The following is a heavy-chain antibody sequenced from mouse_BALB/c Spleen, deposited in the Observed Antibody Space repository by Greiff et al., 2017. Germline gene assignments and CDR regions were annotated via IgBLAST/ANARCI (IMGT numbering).Heavy chain of an antibody. Sequence: EVMLVESGGGLVQPGGSLRLSCATSGFTFTDYYMSWVRQPPGKALEWLGFIRNKANGYTTEYSASVKGRFTISRDNSQSILYLQMNTLRAEDSATYYCARDYYGNWGQGTLVTVSA. CDR3: ARDYYGN. J-gene: IGHJ3*01. CDR1: GFTFTDYY. V-gene: IGHV7-3*02. D-gene: IGHD1-1*01. CDR2: IRNKANGYTT.